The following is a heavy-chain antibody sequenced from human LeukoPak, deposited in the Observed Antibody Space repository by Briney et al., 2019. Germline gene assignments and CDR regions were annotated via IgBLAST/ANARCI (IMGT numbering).Heavy chain of an antibody. CDR1: GYTFTGYY. CDR2: MNPNSGNT. Sequence: GASVKVSCKASGYTFTGYYMHWVRQATGQGLEWMGWMNPNSGNTGYAQKFQGRVTMTRNTSISTAYMELSSLRSEDTAVYYCARGIAARAKGNWFDPWGQGTLVTVSS. CDR3: ARGIAARAKGNWFDP. J-gene: IGHJ5*02. V-gene: IGHV1-8*02. D-gene: IGHD6-6*01.